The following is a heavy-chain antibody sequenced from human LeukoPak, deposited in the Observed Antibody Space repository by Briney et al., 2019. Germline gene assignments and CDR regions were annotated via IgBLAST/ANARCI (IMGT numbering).Heavy chain of an antibody. Sequence: GGSLRLSCAASGFTLSSYSMNWVRQAPGKGLEWVSITSSSGNSTFYADSVKGRFTISRDNSKNTLYLQMNSLRAEDTAVYYCAKGERLDYWGQGTLVTVSS. J-gene: IGHJ4*02. CDR2: TSSSGNST. D-gene: IGHD1-26*01. CDR1: GFTLSSYS. CDR3: AKGERLDY. V-gene: IGHV3-23*01.